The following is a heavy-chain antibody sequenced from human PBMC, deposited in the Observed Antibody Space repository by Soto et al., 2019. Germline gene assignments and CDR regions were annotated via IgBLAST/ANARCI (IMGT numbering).Heavy chain of an antibody. V-gene: IGHV3-7*01. Sequence: EVQLVESGGGLVQPGGSLRLSCAASGFSFSASWMSWARQVPGKGLEWVANISPDGSKMSYVDSVNDRFTISRVKAQNTLYLQMNSLRAEDTAVYYCARHVIRGQGTLVTVSS. CDR2: ISPDGSKM. J-gene: IGHJ4*02. CDR3: ARHVI. D-gene: IGHD2-21*01. CDR1: GFSFSASW.